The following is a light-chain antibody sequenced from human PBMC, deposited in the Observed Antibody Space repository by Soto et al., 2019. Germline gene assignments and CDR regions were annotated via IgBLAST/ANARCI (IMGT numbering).Light chain of an antibody. J-gene: IGLJ2*01. CDR3: AAWDDNLSGVI. Sequence: QSALTQPPSASGTPGQRVTISCSGGSSNIGSNAVNWYQHFPGAAPKLLIYTNNQRPSGVPDRFSGSKSGTSASLAIIGLQSDDEADYYCAAWDDNLSGVIFGGGTKLTVL. V-gene: IGLV1-44*01. CDR2: TNN. CDR1: SSNIGSNA.